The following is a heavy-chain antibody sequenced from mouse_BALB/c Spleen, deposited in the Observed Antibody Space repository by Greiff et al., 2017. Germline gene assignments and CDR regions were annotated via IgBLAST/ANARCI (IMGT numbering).Heavy chain of an antibody. V-gene: IGHV5-17*02. CDR1: GFTFSSFG. CDR3: ARVTGSYYFDY. J-gene: IGHJ2*01. D-gene: IGHD4-1*01. Sequence: EVKLVESGGGLVQPGGSRKLSCAASGFTFSSFGMHWVRQAPEKGLEWVAYISSSSSTIYYADTVKGRFTISRDNPKNTLFLQMTSLRSEDTAMYYCARVTGSYYFDYWGQGTTLTVSS. CDR2: ISSSSSTI.